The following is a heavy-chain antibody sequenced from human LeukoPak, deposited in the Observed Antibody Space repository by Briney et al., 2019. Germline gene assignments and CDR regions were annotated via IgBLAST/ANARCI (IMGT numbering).Heavy chain of an antibody. CDR2: ISSSGSTI. CDR1: GFTFSSYS. Sequence: GGSLRLSCAASGFTFSSYSMNWVRQAPGKGLEWVSYISSSGSTIYYADSVKGRFTISRDNAKNSLYLQMNSLRAEDTAVYYCARATRYFDWLFLFFSDYWGQGTLVTVSS. CDR3: ARATRYFDWLFLFFSDY. V-gene: IGHV3-48*04. J-gene: IGHJ4*02. D-gene: IGHD3-9*01.